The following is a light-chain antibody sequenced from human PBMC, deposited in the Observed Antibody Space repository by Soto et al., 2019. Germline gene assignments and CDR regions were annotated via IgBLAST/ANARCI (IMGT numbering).Light chain of an antibody. Sequence: DIQMTQSPSSLSAFVGERVTITCRASLGISNYLAWYQQKPAKAPNLLIYGASTLQSGVPSRFAGSGSGTEFSLPTTSLQPEDVEADYDQRYYTGPWTFGQGTKVEIK. CDR3: QRYYTGPWT. J-gene: IGKJ1*01. CDR2: GAS. V-gene: IGKV1-27*01. CDR1: LGISNY.